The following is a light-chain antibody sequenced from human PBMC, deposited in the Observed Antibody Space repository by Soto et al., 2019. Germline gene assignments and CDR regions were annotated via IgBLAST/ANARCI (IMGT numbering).Light chain of an antibody. Sequence: IVMTQSPATLSVSPWERATLSCRASQNIYSNVAWYQQRPGQAPRLLIYRASTRAPGIPARFSGSGSGPEFTLTIRRLEPADFALYYCQHYGAAPITFGQGTRLEIK. CDR3: QHYGAAPIT. CDR1: QNIYSN. V-gene: IGKV3-15*01. J-gene: IGKJ5*01. CDR2: RAS.